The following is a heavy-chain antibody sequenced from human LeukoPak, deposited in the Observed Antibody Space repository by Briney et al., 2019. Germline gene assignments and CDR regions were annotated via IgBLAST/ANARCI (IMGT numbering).Heavy chain of an antibody. CDR1: GFTFSSYG. CDR3: ARDSKEYSSSSFDY. D-gene: IGHD6-6*01. Sequence: GGSLRLSCAASGFTFSSYGMNWVRQAPGKGLEWVSSISSSSSYIYYADSVKGRFTISRDNAKNSLYLQMNSLRAEDTAVYYCARDSKEYSSSSFDYWGQGTLVTVSS. V-gene: IGHV3-21*01. CDR2: ISSSSSYI. J-gene: IGHJ4*02.